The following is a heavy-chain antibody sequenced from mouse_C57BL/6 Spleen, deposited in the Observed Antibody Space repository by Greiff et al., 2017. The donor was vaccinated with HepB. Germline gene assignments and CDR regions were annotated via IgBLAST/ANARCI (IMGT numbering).Heavy chain of an antibody. CDR2: IYPGDGDT. Sequence: VQLQQSGAELVKPGASVKISCKASGYAFSSYWMNWVKQRPGKGLEWIGQIYPGDGDTNYNGKFKGKATLTADKSSSTAHMQLSSLTSEDSAVYFCARSPYYYGSSGGYFDYWGQGTTLTVSS. V-gene: IGHV1-80*01. CDR1: GYAFSSYW. J-gene: IGHJ2*01. D-gene: IGHD1-1*01. CDR3: ARSPYYYGSSGGYFDY.